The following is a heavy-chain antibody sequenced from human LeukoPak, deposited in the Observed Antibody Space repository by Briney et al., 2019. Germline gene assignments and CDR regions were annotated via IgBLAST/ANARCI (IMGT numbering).Heavy chain of an antibody. CDR3: TRVTGYRMTPITVPAENFDL. J-gene: IGHJ4*02. Sequence: GGSLRLSCTGSGFTFGNYAVTWFRQAPGKGLEWVGFIKSKAYGGTTEYAVSVRGRFTISRDDSKSIAYLQMDSLKTEDTAVYYCTRVTGYRMTPITVPAENFDLWGQGTRVTVSS. V-gene: IGHV3-49*03. D-gene: IGHD3-9*01. CDR2: IKSKAYGGTT. CDR1: GFTFGNYA.